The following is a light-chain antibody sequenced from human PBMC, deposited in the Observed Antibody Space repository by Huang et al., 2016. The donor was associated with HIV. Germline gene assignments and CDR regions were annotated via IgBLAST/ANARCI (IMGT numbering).Light chain of an antibody. Sequence: EFVLTQTPATLSLSPGERVTLSCGASQRVIGNHLAWYQKKPGLAPRLLIYDASNRAIDVPDRFRGSGSGTDFTLTIDRLEPEDVAVYYCHQYGSTPRTFGGGTKVEI. V-gene: IGKV3D-20*01. CDR1: QRVIGNH. CDR3: HQYGSTPRT. J-gene: IGKJ4*01. CDR2: DAS.